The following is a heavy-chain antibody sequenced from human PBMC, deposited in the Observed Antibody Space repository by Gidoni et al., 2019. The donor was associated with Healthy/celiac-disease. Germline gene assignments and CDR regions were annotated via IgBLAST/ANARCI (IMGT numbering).Heavy chain of an antibody. J-gene: IGHJ5*02. CDR2: IYYSGST. Sequence: QLQLQESGPGLVKPSETLSLTCTVSGGSISSSSYYWGWIRQPPGKGLEWIGSIYYSGSTYYNPSLKSRVTISVDTSKNQFSLKLSSVTAADTAVYYCARNRGKGYCSGGSCGEYNWFDPWGQGTLVTVSS. CDR3: ARNRGKGYCSGGSCGEYNWFDP. D-gene: IGHD2-15*01. V-gene: IGHV4-39*01. CDR1: GGSISSSSYY.